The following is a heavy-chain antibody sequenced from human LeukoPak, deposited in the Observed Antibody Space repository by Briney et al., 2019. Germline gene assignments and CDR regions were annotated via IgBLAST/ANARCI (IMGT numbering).Heavy chain of an antibody. Sequence: MPSETLSLTCAVYGGSFSGYYWSWIRQPPGKGLEWIGVINHSGSTNYNPSLKSRVTISVDTSKNQFSLKLSSVTAADTAVYYCASMVVVAATIFDYWGQGTLVTVSS. CDR2: INHSGST. V-gene: IGHV4-34*01. CDR1: GGSFSGYY. D-gene: IGHD2-15*01. CDR3: ASMVVVAATIFDY. J-gene: IGHJ4*02.